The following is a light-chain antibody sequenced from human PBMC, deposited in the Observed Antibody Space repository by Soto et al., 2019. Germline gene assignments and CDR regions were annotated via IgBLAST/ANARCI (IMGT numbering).Light chain of an antibody. CDR1: QHITNY. CDR3: PQYDTLPLT. Sequence: DIQMTQSPSSLSASVGDRVTIICQASQHITNYLNWYQQKPGKAPNLLIHDSSNLETGVPSRFSGSGTGTYFSFTISSLQPEDIATYYCPQYDTLPLTFGQGTRLEIK. J-gene: IGKJ5*01. V-gene: IGKV1-33*01. CDR2: DSS.